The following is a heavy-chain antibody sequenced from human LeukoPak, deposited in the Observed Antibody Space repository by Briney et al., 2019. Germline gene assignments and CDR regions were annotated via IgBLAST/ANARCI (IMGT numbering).Heavy chain of an antibody. V-gene: IGHV3-30*02. CDR2: IRYDGSNQ. D-gene: IGHD1-14*01. CDR3: APRNRGY. J-gene: IGHJ4*02. Sequence: GRSLRLSCAASGFTFSSYGMHWVRQAPGKGLEWVAFIRYDGSNQYYADSVKGRFTISRDNSKNTMYLQMNSLRPEDTAVYYCAPRNRGYWGQGTLVTVSS. CDR1: GFTFSSYG.